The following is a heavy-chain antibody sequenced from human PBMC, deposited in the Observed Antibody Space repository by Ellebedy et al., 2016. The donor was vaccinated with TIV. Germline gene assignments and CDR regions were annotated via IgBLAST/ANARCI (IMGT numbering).Heavy chain of an antibody. CDR1: GGSVNSGEYY. Sequence: SETLSLTXTVSGGSVNSGEYYWSWIRQSPAEGLEWIGYISSRGNVFYNPSLKSRVTISLDASKNQFSLRLSSVTAADTAVYYCARQKPPDFHIFDYWGQGIKVTVSS. CDR2: ISSRGNV. CDR3: ARQKPPDFHIFDY. V-gene: IGHV4-30-4*01. J-gene: IGHJ4*02. D-gene: IGHD2-21*02.